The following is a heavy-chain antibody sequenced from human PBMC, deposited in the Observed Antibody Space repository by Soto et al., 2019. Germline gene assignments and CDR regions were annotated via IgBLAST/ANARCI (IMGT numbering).Heavy chain of an antibody. J-gene: IGHJ4*02. CDR3: AKDNEVYADSAGYFDY. Sequence: EVQLLESGGGSEQPGGSLRLSCAASGFTFSNFAMGWVRQATGKGLEWVSTISGRGSTTYYADSVKARFTISRDNSRNTVFLQRRSLRAEHTAVYFCAKDNEVYADSAGYFDYWGQGALVTVSS. D-gene: IGHD4-17*01. CDR2: ISGRGSTT. V-gene: IGHV3-23*01. CDR1: GFTFSNFA.